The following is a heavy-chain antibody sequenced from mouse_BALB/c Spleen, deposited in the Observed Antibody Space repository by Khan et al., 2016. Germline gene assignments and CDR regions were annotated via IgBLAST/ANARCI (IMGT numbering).Heavy chain of an antibody. CDR3: ANYGNFDY. V-gene: IGHV1-80*01. CDR1: GYAFSSYW. J-gene: IGHJ2*01. Sequence: QVQLQQSGAELVRPGSSVKISCKASGYAFSSYWMNWVKQRPGQGLEWIGQIYPGDGDTKYNGKFKGKVTLTADKSSSTAYMQISSLTSEDSAVYFCANYGNFDYWGQGTTLTVSS. D-gene: IGHD2-1*01. CDR2: IYPGDGDT.